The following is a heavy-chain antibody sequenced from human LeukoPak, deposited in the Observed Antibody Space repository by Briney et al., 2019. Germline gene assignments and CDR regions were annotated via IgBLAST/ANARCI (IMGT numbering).Heavy chain of an antibody. CDR3: TTRTPPGYCSSTSCYRGDAFDI. V-gene: IGHV3-15*01. J-gene: IGHJ3*02. CDR1: GFTFSNAW. Sequence: GGSLRLSCAASGFTFSNAWMSWVRQAPGKGLEWVGRIKSKTDGGTTDYAAPVKGRFTISRDDSKNTLYLQMNSLKTEDTAVYYCTTRTPPGYCSSTSCYRGDAFDIWGQGTMVTVSS. CDR2: IKSKTDGGTT. D-gene: IGHD2-2*01.